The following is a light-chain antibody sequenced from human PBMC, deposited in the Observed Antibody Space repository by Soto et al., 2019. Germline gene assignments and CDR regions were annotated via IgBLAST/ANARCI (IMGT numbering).Light chain of an antibody. Sequence: QSLLTGPPSVSAAPGQKVTISCSGSSSNIGGNSVSWYQQLPGTAPKLLIYDDNKRPSGIPDRFSGSKSGTSATLGITGFQTGDEADYYCGSWDSSLSAYVFGTGTKVTVL. V-gene: IGLV1-51*01. CDR1: SSNIGGNS. CDR3: GSWDSSLSAYV. J-gene: IGLJ1*01. CDR2: DDN.